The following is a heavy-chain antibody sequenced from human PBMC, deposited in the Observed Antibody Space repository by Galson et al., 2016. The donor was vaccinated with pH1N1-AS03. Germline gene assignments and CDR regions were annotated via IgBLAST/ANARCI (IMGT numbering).Heavy chain of an antibody. V-gene: IGHV3-7*01. CDR2: IKQDGSEK. CDR1: GFTFSGYW. Sequence: LRLSCAASGFTFSGYWMSWVRQAPGKGLEWVAHIKQDGSEKYYVDSVKGRFTISRDNAKNSLYLQMNSLRAEDTAVYYFARVPYSYGMDVWGQGTTVTVSS. CDR3: ARVPYSYGMDV. J-gene: IGHJ6*02.